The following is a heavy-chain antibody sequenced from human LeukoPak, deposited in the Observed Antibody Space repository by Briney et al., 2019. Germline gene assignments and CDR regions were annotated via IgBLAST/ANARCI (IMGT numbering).Heavy chain of an antibody. D-gene: IGHD1-1*01. Sequence: PGGSLRLSCAASGFTFSIYAMAWVRQAPGKGLEWVSTLSESGGLAYYADSVKGRFTISRDNSKNTLYLQGNSLRAEDTAVYYCAKEGRPNAGGGYFDYWGQGTLVTVSP. CDR1: GFTFSIYA. CDR3: AKEGRPNAGGGYFDY. J-gene: IGHJ4*02. V-gene: IGHV3-23*01. CDR2: LSESGGLA.